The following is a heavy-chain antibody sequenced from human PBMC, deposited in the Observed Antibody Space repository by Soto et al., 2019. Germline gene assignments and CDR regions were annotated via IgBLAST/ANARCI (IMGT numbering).Heavy chain of an antibody. CDR3: ARERGNYAYGDY. J-gene: IGHJ4*02. Sequence: QVQLVQSGAEVKKPGASVKVSCKASGYTFTSYGITWVRQAPGQGPEWMGWFNTDKGNTNYAQKFQGRVTMTTDTSTSTAYMELRSLRSDDTAVYYCARERGNYAYGDYWGQGTLVTVSS. V-gene: IGHV1-18*01. D-gene: IGHD3-16*01. CDR1: GYTFTSYG. CDR2: FNTDKGNT.